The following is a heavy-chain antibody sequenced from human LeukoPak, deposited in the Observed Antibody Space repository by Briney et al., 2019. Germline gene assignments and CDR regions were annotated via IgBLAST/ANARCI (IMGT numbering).Heavy chain of an antibody. V-gene: IGHV1-2*02. CDR1: GYTFTSYY. Sequence: ASVKVSCKASGYTFTSYYMHWVRQAPGQGLEWMGWINPNSGGTNYAQKFQGRVTMTRDTSISTAYMELSRLRSDDTAVYYCARAISAAAAGLNWFDPWGQGTLVTVSS. CDR2: INPNSGGT. D-gene: IGHD6-13*01. J-gene: IGHJ5*02. CDR3: ARAISAAAAGLNWFDP.